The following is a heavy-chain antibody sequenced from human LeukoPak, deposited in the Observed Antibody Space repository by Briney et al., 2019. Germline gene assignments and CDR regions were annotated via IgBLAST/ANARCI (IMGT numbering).Heavy chain of an antibody. J-gene: IGHJ4*02. CDR2: ISSTSTTI. D-gene: IGHD6-19*01. V-gene: IGHV3-48*01. Sequence: PGGSLRLSCVASGFTFSRYSMNWVRQTPGKGLEWLSFISSTSTTIYYTDSVKGRFTISRDNAKNTLYLQMNSLRAEDTAVYYCARDGIAVAAYFDYWGQGTLVTVSS. CDR1: GFTFSRYS. CDR3: ARDGIAVAAYFDY.